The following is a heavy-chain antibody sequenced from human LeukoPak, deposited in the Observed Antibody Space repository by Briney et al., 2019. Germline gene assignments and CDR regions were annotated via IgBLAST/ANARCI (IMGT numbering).Heavy chain of an antibody. Sequence: SETLSLTCAVYGGSFSGYYWSWIRQPPGKGLEWIGEINHSGSTNYNPSLKSRVTISVDTSKNQFSLKLSSVTAADTAVYYCARAPLGYCTNGVCYYFDYWAREPWSPSPQ. D-gene: IGHD2-8*01. J-gene: IGHJ4*02. CDR2: INHSGST. V-gene: IGHV4-34*01. CDR3: ARAPLGYCTNGVCYYFDY. CDR1: GGSFSGYY.